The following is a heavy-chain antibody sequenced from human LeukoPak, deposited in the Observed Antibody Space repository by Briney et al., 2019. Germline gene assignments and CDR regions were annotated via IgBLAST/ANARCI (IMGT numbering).Heavy chain of an antibody. V-gene: IGHV4-4*07. Sequence: SETLSLTCTVSGGSISRYYWSWIRQPAGKGLEWIGRIYSTGSTNYNPSLKSRVTMSVDTSRNQFSLKLSSVTAADTAVYYCARGGATHDFDYWGQGTLVTVSS. CDR3: ARGGATHDFDY. CDR2: IYSTGST. J-gene: IGHJ4*02. D-gene: IGHD3-16*01. CDR1: GGSISRYY.